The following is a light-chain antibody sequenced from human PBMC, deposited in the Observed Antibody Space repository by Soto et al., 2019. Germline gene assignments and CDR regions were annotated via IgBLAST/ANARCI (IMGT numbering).Light chain of an antibody. J-gene: IGKJ3*01. CDR1: QSVRSSQSVSSY. V-gene: IGKV3-20*01. CDR2: GAS. CDR3: QQYGTSPLT. Sequence: EIVLTQSPGTLSLSPGERATLSCRSSQSVRSSQSVSSYLAWYQQKPGQAPRLLIYGASNRATGIQDRFSGSGSGTDFTITISRLEPEDFAVYYCQQYGTSPLTFGPGTKVGVK.